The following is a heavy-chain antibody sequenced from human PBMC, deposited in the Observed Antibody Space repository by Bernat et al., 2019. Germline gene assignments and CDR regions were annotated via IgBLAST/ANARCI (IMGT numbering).Heavy chain of an antibody. CDR1: GGTFSRYT. V-gene: IGHV1-69*08. CDR2: IIPMFGIA. D-gene: IGHD2-15*01. CDR3: AGDCSGGSCSSFYYFAMDV. J-gene: IGHJ6*02. Sequence: QVQLVQSGAEVKKPGSSVKVSCNLSGGTFSRYTISWVRQAPGQGLEWMGRIIPMFGIANYTQKFQGRITISADKSTSTAHMELGSLRLEDTAVYYCAGDCSGGSCSSFYYFAMDVWGHGTTVTVS.